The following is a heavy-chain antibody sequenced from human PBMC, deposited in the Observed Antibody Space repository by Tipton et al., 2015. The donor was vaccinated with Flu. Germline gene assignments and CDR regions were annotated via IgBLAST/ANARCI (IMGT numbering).Heavy chain of an antibody. D-gene: IGHD1-26*01. J-gene: IGHJ4*02. V-gene: IGHV3-66*01. Sequence: SLRLSCAASGFTVYSNYMTWVRQAPGKGLDWVSVIYNDDTTYYADSVKGRFTISRDNSKDTLYLQMNSLRAEDTAVYYCARSDQFRSGSNSVWGQGTLVTVSS. CDR1: GFTVYSNY. CDR3: ARSDQFRSGSNSV. CDR2: IYNDDTT.